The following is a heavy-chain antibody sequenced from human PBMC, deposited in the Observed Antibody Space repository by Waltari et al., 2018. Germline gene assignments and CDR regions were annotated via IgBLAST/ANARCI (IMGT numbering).Heavy chain of an antibody. CDR1: GGSLTAYF. CDR3: ARWDSPGRYFGD. D-gene: IGHD3-10*01. J-gene: IGHJ4*02. Sequence: QVQLQESGPGLVKSSEPLSLTCSVSGGSLTAYFWNWSRQPPGKGLEWIGYIHHSGNTKCNPSLKSRLTMSADTSKSQFSLRLTSVTAADTAVYFCARWDSPGRYFGDWGQGAPVTVSS. CDR2: IHHSGNT. V-gene: IGHV4-59*08.